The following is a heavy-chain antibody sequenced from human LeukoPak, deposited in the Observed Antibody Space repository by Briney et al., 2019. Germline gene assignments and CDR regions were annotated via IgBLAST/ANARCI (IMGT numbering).Heavy chain of an antibody. J-gene: IGHJ4*02. CDR2: INSDGSST. V-gene: IGHV3-74*01. CDR3: TRVFVGDEYSSSGY. CDR1: GFTFNNAW. D-gene: IGHD6-13*01. Sequence: PGGSLRLSCAASGFTFNNAWMNWVRQAPGKGLVWVSRINSDGSSTTYADSVKGRFTISRDNAKNTLYLQMNSLKVEDTAVYYCTRVFVGDEYSSSGYWGQGTLVTVSS.